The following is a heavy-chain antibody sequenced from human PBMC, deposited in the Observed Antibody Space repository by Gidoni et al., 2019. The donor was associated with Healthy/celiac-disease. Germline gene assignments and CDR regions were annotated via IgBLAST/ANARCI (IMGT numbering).Heavy chain of an antibody. J-gene: IGHJ6*03. CDR3: ARPPAARRDYYYYMDV. V-gene: IGHV1-69*01. CDR2: IIPIVGTA. D-gene: IGHD6-6*01. CDR1: GGTFSSYA. Sequence: QVQLVQSGAEVEKPRSSVKFSCNAPGGTFSSYAISWVRQALGQGLEWMGGIIPIVGTANYAQKCQGRVTITADESKSTAYMELSSLRSEDTAVYYCARPPAARRDYYYYMDVWGKGTTVTVSS.